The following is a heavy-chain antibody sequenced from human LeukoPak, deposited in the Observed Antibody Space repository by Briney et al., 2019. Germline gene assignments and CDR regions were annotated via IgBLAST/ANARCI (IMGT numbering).Heavy chain of an antibody. J-gene: IGHJ4*02. CDR2: IYTSGST. D-gene: IGHD1-26*01. Sequence: SQTLSLTCTVSGGSISSGSYYWSWIRQPAGKGLEWIGRIYTSGSTNYNPSLKSRATISVDPSKNQFSLKLSSVTAADTAVYYCSGLGGGYSDFDYWGQGTLVTVSS. CDR3: SGLGGGYSDFDY. V-gene: IGHV4-61*02. CDR1: GGSISSGSYY.